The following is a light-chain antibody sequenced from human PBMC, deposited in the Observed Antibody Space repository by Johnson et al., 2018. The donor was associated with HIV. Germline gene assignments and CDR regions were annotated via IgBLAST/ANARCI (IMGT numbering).Light chain of an antibody. CDR1: SSNIGNNY. CDR2: ENN. V-gene: IGLV1-51*02. CDR3: ATWDTGLSAGV. J-gene: IGLJ1*01. Sequence: VLTQPPSVSAAPGQKVTISCSGSSSNIGNNYVSWYQQLPGTAPKLLIYENNKRPSRIPARFSGSKSGTSATLGITGLQTGDEADYYCATWDTGLSAGVFGTGTKVTVL.